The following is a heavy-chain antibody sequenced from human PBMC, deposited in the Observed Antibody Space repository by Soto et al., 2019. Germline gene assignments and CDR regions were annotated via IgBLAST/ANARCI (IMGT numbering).Heavy chain of an antibody. D-gene: IGHD2-15*01. Sequence: GGSLRLSCAASGFTFSSYSMNWVRQAPGKGLEWVSSISSSSSYIYYADSVKGRFTTSSDNAKNSLYLQMNSLTAEDTAVYYWARDRPYCGGGSCYRSYYCMDVWGQGTTVTVSS. CDR1: GFTFSSYS. V-gene: IGHV3-21*01. CDR2: ISSSSSYI. CDR3: ARDRPYCGGGSCYRSYYCMDV. J-gene: IGHJ6*02.